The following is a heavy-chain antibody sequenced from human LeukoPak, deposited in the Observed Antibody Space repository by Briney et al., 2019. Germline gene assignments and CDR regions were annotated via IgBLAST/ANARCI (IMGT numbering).Heavy chain of an antibody. J-gene: IGHJ6*02. Sequence: PGGSLRLSCAASGFTFNAYGIHWVRQAPVKGLKCVAVISYDGNDKYYTDSVKGRFTISRDNSKRTVSLQMNSLRYDDTAVYFCAKARSPRGSFYYSLGVWGQGTTVTVSS. V-gene: IGHV3-30*18. CDR1: GFTFNAYG. CDR2: ISYDGNDK. CDR3: AKARSPRGSFYYSLGV. D-gene: IGHD3-10*01.